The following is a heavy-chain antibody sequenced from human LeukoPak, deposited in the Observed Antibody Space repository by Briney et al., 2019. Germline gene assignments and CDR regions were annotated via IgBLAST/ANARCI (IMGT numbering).Heavy chain of an antibody. CDR1: GGSISRYY. J-gene: IGHJ4*02. D-gene: IGHD1-26*01. CDR3: ARHSGSYYDNYDY. CDR2: ISYSGST. Sequence: SQTLSLTCTVSGGSISRYYWSWIRQPPGKGLEWIGYISYSGSTNYNPSLKSRVTISVDTSKNQFSLKLNSVTATDTAVYYCARHSGSYYDNYDYWGQGTLVTVSS. V-gene: IGHV4-59*08.